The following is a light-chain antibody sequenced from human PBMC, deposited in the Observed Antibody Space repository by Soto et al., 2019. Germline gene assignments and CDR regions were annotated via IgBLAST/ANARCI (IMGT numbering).Light chain of an antibody. CDR2: KAS. CDR1: QSISIW. J-gene: IGKJ1*01. CDR3: QQYRTYTPRT. V-gene: IGKV1-5*03. Sequence: DIQMTQTSSTRSASVGDRVAITSRASQSISIWLAWYQQKPGKAHKIIIYKASSLESGVPSRFSGSVSGTEFTLTIRRLQPHDFATYYGQQYRTYTPRTFCQGTKVDI.